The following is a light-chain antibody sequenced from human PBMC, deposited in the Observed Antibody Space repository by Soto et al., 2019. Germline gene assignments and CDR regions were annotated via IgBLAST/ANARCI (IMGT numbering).Light chain of an antibody. CDR2: GAS. J-gene: IGKJ5*01. V-gene: IGKV3D-20*02. Sequence: EIFLTQSPGTLSLSPGERATLSCRASRSVTSNSLAWYQQKPGQAPRLLIYGASSRATGIPGRFSGSGSGTDFTLTISSLEPEDFAVYYCQQRSDWPITFGQGTRLEI. CDR1: RSVTSNS. CDR3: QQRSDWPIT.